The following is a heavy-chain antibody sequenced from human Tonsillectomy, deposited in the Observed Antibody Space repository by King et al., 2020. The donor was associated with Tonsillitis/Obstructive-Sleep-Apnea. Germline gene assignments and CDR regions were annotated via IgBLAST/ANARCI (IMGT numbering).Heavy chain of an antibody. V-gene: IGHV4-59*01. CDR1: GGSISSYY. D-gene: IGHD2-8*01. Sequence: VQLQESGPGRVKPSETLSLTCTVSGGSISSYYWSWIRQPPGKGLEWIGYIYDSGSTNYNPSLKSRATISVDTSKNQFSLKLSSVTAADTAVYYCARDMVLEAGGDAFDIWGQGTMVTVSS. J-gene: IGHJ3*02. CDR3: ARDMVLEAGGDAFDI. CDR2: IYDSGST.